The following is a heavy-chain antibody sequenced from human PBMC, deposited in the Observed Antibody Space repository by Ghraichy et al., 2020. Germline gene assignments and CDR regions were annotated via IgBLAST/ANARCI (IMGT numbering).Heavy chain of an antibody. D-gene: IGHD2-8*01. CDR2: ISYDGSNK. CDR3: ASVYPPVLDY. V-gene: IGHV3-30*04. CDR1: GFTFSSYA. J-gene: IGHJ4*02. Sequence: GGSLRLSCAASGFTFSSYAMHWVRQAPGKGLEWVAVISYDGSNKYYADSVKGRFTISRDNSKNTLYLQMNSLRAEDTAVYYCASVYPPVLDYWGQGTLVTVSS.